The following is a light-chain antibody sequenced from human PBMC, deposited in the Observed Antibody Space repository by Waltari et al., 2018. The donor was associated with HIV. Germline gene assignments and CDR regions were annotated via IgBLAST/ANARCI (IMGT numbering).Light chain of an antibody. CDR1: QSVGSY. CDR2: DAS. CDR3: QQRSNWPPLT. J-gene: IGKJ4*01. V-gene: IGKV3-11*01. Sequence: EIVLTQSPATLFLSPGERATLSCRASQSVGSYLAWYQQKPGQAPRLLLYDASNRATGIPARFSGSWSGTDFTLTISSLQPEDFAVYYCQQRSNWPPLTFGGGTKVGIK.